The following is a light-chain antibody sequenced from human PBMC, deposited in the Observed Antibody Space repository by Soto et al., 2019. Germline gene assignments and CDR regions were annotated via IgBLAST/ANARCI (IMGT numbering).Light chain of an antibody. V-gene: IGKV3-15*01. CDR3: QHYNNWPPDRT. Sequence: EIVMTQSPATLSVSPGERATLSCRASQSVGSNLAWYQLKPGQAPRLLIYGASTRATGIPARFSGSGSGTDFTLTISSLQSEDFAIYFCQHYNNWPPDRTFGQGTKVEIK. CDR2: GAS. J-gene: IGKJ1*01. CDR1: QSVGSN.